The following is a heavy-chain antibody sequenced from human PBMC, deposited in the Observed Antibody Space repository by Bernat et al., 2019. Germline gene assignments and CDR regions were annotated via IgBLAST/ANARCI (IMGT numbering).Heavy chain of an antibody. D-gene: IGHD2-15*01. J-gene: IGHJ3*02. V-gene: IGHV1-18*04. CDR2: ISAYNGNT. CDR3: ARDRVRIAATPTDAFDI. Sequence: QVQLVQSGAEVKKPGASVKVSCKASGYTFTSYGISWARQAPGQGLEWMGWISAYNGNTNYAQKLQGRVTMTTDTSTSTAYMELRSLRSDDTAMYYCARDRVRIAATPTDAFDIWGQGTMVTVSS. CDR1: GYTFTSYG.